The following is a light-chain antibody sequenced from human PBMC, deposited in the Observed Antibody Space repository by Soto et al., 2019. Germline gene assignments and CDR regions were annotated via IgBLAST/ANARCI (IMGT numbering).Light chain of an antibody. J-gene: IGKJ1*01. CDR1: QSIGSY. V-gene: IGKV1-39*01. CDR2: AAS. CDR3: QQSYSTPPT. Sequence: DIQMTQSPSSLSASVGDRVTITCRASQSIGSYLNLYQQKPGKAPKLLIYAASSLQSGVPSRFSGSGSGTDFTLTISSLQPEDFATYYCQQSYSTPPTFGQGTKVDIK.